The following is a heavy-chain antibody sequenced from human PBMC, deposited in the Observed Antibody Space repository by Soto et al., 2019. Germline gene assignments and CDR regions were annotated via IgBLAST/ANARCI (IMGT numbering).Heavy chain of an antibody. CDR2: ISGSGGST. D-gene: IGHD3-22*01. V-gene: IGHV3-23*01. CDR1: GFTFSSYA. CDR3: AKGTGVVVIFGVHTLHYYFYL. Sequence: EVQLLESGGGLVQPGGSLRLSCAASGFTFSSYAMSWVRQAPGKGLEWVSAISGSGGSTYYADSVKGRFTISRDNSKNTLYLEMNRLGGEDTAVYYWAKGTGVVVIFGVHTLHYYFYLWGQGTLVTVSS. J-gene: IGHJ4*02.